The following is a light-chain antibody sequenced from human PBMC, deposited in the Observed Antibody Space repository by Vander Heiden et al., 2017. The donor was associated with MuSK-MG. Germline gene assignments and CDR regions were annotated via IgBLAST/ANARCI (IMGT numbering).Light chain of an antibody. CDR2: AAS. V-gene: IGKV1-39*01. Sequence: DIQMTQSPSSLSASVGDRVTITCRASQNISNYLNWYQQKPGKAPKVLIYAASTLQGGVPSRFRGSGYGTEFTLTSTSRQPEDIAPYYCPQSYRDLMYTFGHATKLEI. CDR3: PQSYRDLMYT. CDR1: QNISNY. J-gene: IGKJ2*01.